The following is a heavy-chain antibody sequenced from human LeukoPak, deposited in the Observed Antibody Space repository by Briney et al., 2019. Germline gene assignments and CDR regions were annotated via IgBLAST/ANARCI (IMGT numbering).Heavy chain of an antibody. Sequence: GGSLRLSCAASGFTFSSYSMSWVRQAPGKGLEWVSAIGGSGVSTYYADSVKGRFTISRDNSKNTLYLQMNSLRAEDTAIYYCAKDVAGVREVRGGFDYWGQGTLVTVSS. CDR3: AKDVAGVREVRGGFDY. CDR2: IGGSGVST. CDR1: GFTFSSYS. D-gene: IGHD3-10*01. V-gene: IGHV3-23*01. J-gene: IGHJ4*02.